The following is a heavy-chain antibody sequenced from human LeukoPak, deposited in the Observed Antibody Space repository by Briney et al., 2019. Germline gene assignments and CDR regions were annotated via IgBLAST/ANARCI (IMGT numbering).Heavy chain of an antibody. CDR3: ARDSSLGVEIDY. V-gene: IGHV1-69*05. Sequence: SVKVSCKASGGTFSSYAISWVRQAPGQGLEWMGGIIPIFGTANYAQKFQGRVTMTRDTSTSTVYMELSSLRSEDTAVYYCARDSSLGVEIDYWGQGTLVTVSS. CDR1: GGTFSSYA. D-gene: IGHD2-8*01. J-gene: IGHJ4*02. CDR2: IIPIFGTA.